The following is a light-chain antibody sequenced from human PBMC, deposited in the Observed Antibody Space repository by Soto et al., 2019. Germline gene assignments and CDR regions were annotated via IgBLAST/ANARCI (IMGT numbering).Light chain of an antibody. CDR1: QGIGND. J-gene: IGKJ1*01. Sequence: DIQMTQSPSSLSASVGDRVTITCRASQGIGNDLGWYQKKPGKAPKRLIYAASSLQSGVPSRFSGSGSGTEFTLTISSLQPEDFATYYCLQHNSYPRTFGQGTKWISN. CDR2: AAS. V-gene: IGKV1-17*01. CDR3: LQHNSYPRT.